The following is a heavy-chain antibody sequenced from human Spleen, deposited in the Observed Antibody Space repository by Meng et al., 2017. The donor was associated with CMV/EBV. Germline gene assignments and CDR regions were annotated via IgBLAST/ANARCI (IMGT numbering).Heavy chain of an antibody. V-gene: IGHV3-48*03. J-gene: IGHJ6*02. Sequence: GESLKISCAASGFTFSSYEMNWVRQAPGKGLEWVSYISSSGSTIYYADSVKGRFTISRDNAKNSLYLQMNSLRAEDTAVYYCATLAGYCSSTSCYFGYGYYYGMDVWGQGTTVTVSS. CDR2: ISSSGSTI. D-gene: IGHD2-2*01. CDR3: ATLAGYCSSTSCYFGYGYYYGMDV. CDR1: GFTFSSYE.